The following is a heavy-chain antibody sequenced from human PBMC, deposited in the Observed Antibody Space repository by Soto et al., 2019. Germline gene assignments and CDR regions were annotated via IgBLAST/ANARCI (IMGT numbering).Heavy chain of an antibody. V-gene: IGHV3-30*02. Sequence: GGSLRLSCAASGFTFSSYGMHWVRQAPGKGLEWVAVIWYDGSNKYYADSVKGRFTISRDNSKNTLYLQMNGLRPEDTAVYYCAKSYDSSGNDAFDIWGQGTMVTVSS. CDR2: IWYDGSNK. J-gene: IGHJ3*02. CDR3: AKSYDSSGNDAFDI. D-gene: IGHD3-22*01. CDR1: GFTFSSYG.